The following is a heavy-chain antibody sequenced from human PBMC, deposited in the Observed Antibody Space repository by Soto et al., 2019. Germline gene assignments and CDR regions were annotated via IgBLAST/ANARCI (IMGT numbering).Heavy chain of an antibody. CDR3: AKTRDGIRAFDI. CDR1: GFTFSSYA. J-gene: IGHJ3*02. Sequence: EVQLLESGGGLVQPGGSLRLSCGASGFTFSSYAMSWVRQAPGKGLEWVSAISGSGGSTYYADSVKGRFTISRDNSKNTLYLQMNSLRAEDTAVYYCAKTRDGIRAFDIWGQGTMVTVSS. V-gene: IGHV3-23*01. CDR2: ISGSGGST.